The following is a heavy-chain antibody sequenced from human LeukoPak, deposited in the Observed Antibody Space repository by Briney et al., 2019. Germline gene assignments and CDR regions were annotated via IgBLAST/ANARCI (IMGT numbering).Heavy chain of an antibody. CDR2: IGTAGDT. CDR1: GFTFSSYD. CDR3: ARAAHYYDRTQWYFDL. Sequence: GGSLRLSCAASGFTFSSYDMHWVRQATGKGLEWVSAIGTAGDTYYPGSVKGRFTISRENAKNSLYLQMNSLRAGDTAVYYCARAAHYYDRTQWYFDLWGRGTLVTVSS. V-gene: IGHV3-13*04. J-gene: IGHJ2*01. D-gene: IGHD3-22*01.